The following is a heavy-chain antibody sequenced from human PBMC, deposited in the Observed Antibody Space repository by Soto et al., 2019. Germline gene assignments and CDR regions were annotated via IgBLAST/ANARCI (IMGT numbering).Heavy chain of an antibody. Sequence: SATLSLTCTFSGGYITNYYWSWIRQPPGKGLERIGNIFYSGNTNYNHYIRSRVTISVDTSKNQFSMTLSTVTAADTAVYYCARDSGYGDPFDYWGQGTLVTVS. CDR3: ARDSGYGDPFDY. J-gene: IGHJ4*02. V-gene: IGHV4-59*01. D-gene: IGHD4-17*01. CDR2: IFYSGNT. CDR1: GGYITNYY.